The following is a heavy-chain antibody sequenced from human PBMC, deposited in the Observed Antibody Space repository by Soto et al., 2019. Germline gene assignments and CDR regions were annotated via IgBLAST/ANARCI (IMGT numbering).Heavy chain of an antibody. V-gene: IGHV4-39*01. CDR2: IYYSGST. J-gene: IGHJ6*02. D-gene: IGHD3-10*01. Sequence: PSETLSLTCTVSGGSISSSSYYWGWIRQPPGKGLEWIGSIYYSGSTYYNPSLKSRVTISVDTSKNQFSLKLSSVTAADTAVYYCATPSAVRGLKLGQSLVHHYGMDVWGQGTTVTVSS. CDR1: GGSISSSSYY. CDR3: ATPSAVRGLKLGQSLVHHYGMDV.